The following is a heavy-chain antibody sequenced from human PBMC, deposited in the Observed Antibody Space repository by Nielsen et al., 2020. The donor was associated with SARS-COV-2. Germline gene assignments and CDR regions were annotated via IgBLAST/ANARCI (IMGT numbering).Heavy chain of an antibody. CDR3: AKVQSTYDAFDI. J-gene: IGHJ3*02. V-gene: IGHV3-9*01. Sequence: SLKISCAASGFTFDDYAMHWVRQAPGKGLEWVSGISWNSGSIGYADSVKGRFTISRDNAKNSLYLQMNSLRAEDTALYYCAKVQSTYDAFDIWGQGTTVTVSS. CDR1: GFTFDDYA. D-gene: IGHD2-2*01. CDR2: ISWNSGSI.